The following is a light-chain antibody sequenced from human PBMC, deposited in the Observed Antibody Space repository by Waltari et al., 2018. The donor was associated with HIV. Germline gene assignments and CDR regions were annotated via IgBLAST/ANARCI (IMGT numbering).Light chain of an antibody. CDR1: QGIRND. CDR2: AAS. Sequence: AIQMTQSPSSLSASVGARVTITCRASQGIRNDLGWYQQKPGKAPKLLIYAASSLQGGVPSRFSGSGSGTDFTLTISSLQPEDFAAYYCLQDYNYPYTFGQGTKLEIK. J-gene: IGKJ2*01. V-gene: IGKV1-6*01. CDR3: LQDYNYPYT.